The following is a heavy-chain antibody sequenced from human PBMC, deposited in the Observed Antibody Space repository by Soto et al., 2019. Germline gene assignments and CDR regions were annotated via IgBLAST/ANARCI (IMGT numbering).Heavy chain of an antibody. D-gene: IGHD2-15*01. CDR3: ASLNRYCVGTSSHGYYGMDV. V-gene: IGHV4-39*01. J-gene: IGHJ6*02. Sequence: SETLSLTCTVSGGSISSSGYYWGWIRQPPGKGLEWIGTIYYSGSTYYNPSLKSRVTISVDTSKNELSLRLSSVTAADTAVYYCASLNRYCVGTSSHGYYGMDVCGQGTTLTVS. CDR2: IYYSGST. CDR1: GGSISSSGYY.